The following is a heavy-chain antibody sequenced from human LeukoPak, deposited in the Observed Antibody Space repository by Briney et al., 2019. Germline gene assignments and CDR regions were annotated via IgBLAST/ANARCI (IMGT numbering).Heavy chain of an antibody. V-gene: IGHV1-18*01. Sequence: ASVKVSCKASGYTFTSYGISWVRQAPGQVLEWKGWISAYNGNTNYAQKRQGRVTMTTDTSTSTAYMELRSLRSDDTAVYYCARDLRLLWFGELGNWFDPWGQGTLVTVSS. CDR3: ARDLRLLWFGELGNWFDP. D-gene: IGHD3-10*01. J-gene: IGHJ5*02. CDR2: ISAYNGNT. CDR1: GYTFTSYG.